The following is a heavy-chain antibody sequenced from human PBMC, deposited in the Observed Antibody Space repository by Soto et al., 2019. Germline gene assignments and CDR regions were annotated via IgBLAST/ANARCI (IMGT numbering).Heavy chain of an antibody. CDR3: ARDTWSDSAGNTWYFRWFDP. V-gene: IGHV1-3*01. CDR1: GYTFTTHA. J-gene: IGHJ5*02. Sequence: QVQLVQSGAEVKKPGASVRLSCKASGYTFTTHAMHWVRQAPGQRLEWMGWINAGNGNTKYSQTFQGRVTITRDTSANTVYMELSSLTSEDTAVYYCARDTWSDSAGNTWYFRWFDPWGQGTLVTVSS. D-gene: IGHD6-13*01. CDR2: INAGNGNT.